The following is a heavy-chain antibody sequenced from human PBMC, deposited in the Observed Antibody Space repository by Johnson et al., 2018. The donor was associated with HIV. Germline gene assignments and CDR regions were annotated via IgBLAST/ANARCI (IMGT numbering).Heavy chain of an antibody. CDR3: ARSMTTVTVAFDI. CDR2: IGTAGKT. Sequence: VQLVESGGGLVQPGGSLRLSCAASGFTFSSYDMHWVRQATGTGLEWVSAIGTAGKTYYADSVKGRFTISRDYSKNTLYLQMNSLRAEDTAVYYCARSMTTVTVAFDIWGQGTMVTVSS. J-gene: IGHJ3*02. D-gene: IGHD4-17*01. CDR1: GFTFSSYD. V-gene: IGHV3-13*01.